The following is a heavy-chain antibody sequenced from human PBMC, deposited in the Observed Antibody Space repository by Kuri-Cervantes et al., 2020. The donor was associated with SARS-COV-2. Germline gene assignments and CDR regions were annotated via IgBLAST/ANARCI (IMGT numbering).Heavy chain of an antibody. CDR1: GFSISNYA. D-gene: IGHD3-22*01. CDR2: ISYDGGYE. Sequence: GESLKISCAASGFSISNYAMHWVRQATGKGLEWVTIISYDGGYENYADSVQGRFTISRDNDKHTLYLQVNSVKTEDTAVYYCARDPYVGSGYYLLDFWGQGTLVTVSS. V-gene: IGHV3-30*03. J-gene: IGHJ4*02. CDR3: ARDPYVGSGYYLLDF.